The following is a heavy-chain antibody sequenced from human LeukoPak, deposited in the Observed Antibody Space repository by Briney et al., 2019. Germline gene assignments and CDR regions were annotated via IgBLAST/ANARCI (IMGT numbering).Heavy chain of an antibody. Sequence: GGSLRLSCAASGFTFSSYSMNWVRQAPGKGLEWVSSISISSSYIQYADSVKGRFTISRDNAKNSLYLQMNSLRAEDTDVYYCARERYTYGFDYWGQGTLVTVSS. CDR2: ISISSSYI. CDR3: ARERYTYGFDY. CDR1: GFTFSSYS. D-gene: IGHD5-18*01. J-gene: IGHJ4*02. V-gene: IGHV3-21*01.